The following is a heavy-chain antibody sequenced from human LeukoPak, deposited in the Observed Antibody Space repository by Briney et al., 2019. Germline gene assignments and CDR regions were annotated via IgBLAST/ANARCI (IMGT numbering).Heavy chain of an antibody. CDR2: ISDSSGST. CDR1: GFTFSSYG. Sequence: GGTLRLSCAASGFTFSSYGMSWVRQAPGKGLEWVSGISDSSGSTYYADSVKGRLTIPRDNSKNTLYLQMNSLRAEDTAVYYCVSLFSGVGAGIWGQGTMVTVSS. V-gene: IGHV3-23*01. D-gene: IGHD1-26*01. J-gene: IGHJ3*02. CDR3: VSLFSGVGAGI.